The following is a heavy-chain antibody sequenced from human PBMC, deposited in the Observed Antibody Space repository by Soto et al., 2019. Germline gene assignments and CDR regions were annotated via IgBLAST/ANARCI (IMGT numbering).Heavy chain of an antibody. V-gene: IGHV1-69*06. J-gene: IGHJ5*02. D-gene: IGHD3-22*01. CDR2: ITPIFGTA. Sequence: GASVKVSCKASGGTFSSYAISWVRQAPGQGLEWMGGITPIFGTANYAQKFQGRVTITADKSTSTAYMELSSLRSEDTAVYYCASYYYDSSGYYPVLAPWGQGTLVTVSS. CDR3: ASYYYDSSGYYPVLAP. CDR1: GGTFSSYA.